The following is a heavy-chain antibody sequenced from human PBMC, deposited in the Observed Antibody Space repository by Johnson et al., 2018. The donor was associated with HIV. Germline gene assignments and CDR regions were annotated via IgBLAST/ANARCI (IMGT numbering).Heavy chain of an antibody. J-gene: IGHJ3*02. D-gene: IGHD1-26*01. CDR1: GFTFSSYW. CDR3: AKVLKAGGRMNDGFDI. V-gene: IGHV3-74*01. Sequence: VQLVESGGGLVQPGGSLRLSCAASGFTFSSYWMHWVRQAPGKGLVWVSRINSDGSGTSPADSVKGRFTISRANARNTLYLQMNSLIADDTAVYYCAKVLKAGGRMNDGFDIWGQGTMVTVSS. CDR2: INSDGSGT.